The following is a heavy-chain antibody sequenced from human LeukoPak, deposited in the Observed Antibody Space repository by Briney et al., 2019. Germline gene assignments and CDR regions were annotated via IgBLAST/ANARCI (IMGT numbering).Heavy chain of an antibody. CDR2: ISWNSGSM. J-gene: IGHJ4*02. D-gene: IGHD1-26*01. CDR1: GFTFDDYA. V-gene: IGHV3-9*01. CDR3: ARDNYSGSRYFDH. Sequence: PGGSLRLSCEASGFTFDDYAMHWVRQAPGKGLEWVSGISWNSGSMGYADSVKGRFTVSRDNAKNSLYLQMNSLRAEDTAIYYCARDNYSGSRYFDHWGQGTLVTVSS.